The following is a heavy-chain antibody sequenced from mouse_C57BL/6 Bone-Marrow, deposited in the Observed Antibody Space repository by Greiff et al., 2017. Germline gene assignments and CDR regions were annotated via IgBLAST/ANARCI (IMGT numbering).Heavy chain of an antibody. CDR3: ARRYSNYEDYAMDY. CDR1: GFAFSSSW. J-gene: IGHJ4*01. CDR2: IYPGDGDT. D-gene: IGHD2-5*01. V-gene: IGHV1-82*01. Sequence: QVQLKQSGPELVKPGASVKISCKASGFAFSSSWMNWVKQRPGKGLVWIGRIYPGDGDTNYNGKFKGKATLTADKSSSTAYMQLSSLTSEDSAVYFCARRYSNYEDYAMDYWGQGTSVTVSS.